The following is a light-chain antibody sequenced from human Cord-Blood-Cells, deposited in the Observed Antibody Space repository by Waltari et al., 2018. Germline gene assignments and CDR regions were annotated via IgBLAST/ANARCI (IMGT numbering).Light chain of an antibody. V-gene: IGKV4-1*01. CDR3: EQYYSTPWT. J-gene: IGKJ1*01. Sequence: DIVMTQSPDSLALSLGERATINCKSRQSVLYSSNNKNYLAWYQQKPGQPPKLLIYWASTRESGVPDRFSGSGSVTDFTLTISSLQAEDVAVYYCEQYYSTPWTFGEGTKVEIK. CDR1: QSVLYSSNNKNY. CDR2: WAS.